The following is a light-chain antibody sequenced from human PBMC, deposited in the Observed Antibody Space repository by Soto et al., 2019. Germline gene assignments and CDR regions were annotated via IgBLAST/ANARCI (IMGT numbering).Light chain of an antibody. J-gene: IGLJ2*01. CDR2: GSS. CDR3: QSYDNGLSASV. Sequence: QSVLTQPPSVSGAPGQRVTISCTGSSSNIGAGHVVHWYQQFPGRAPNLLIYGSSNRPSGVPDRFSGSKSGTSASLAITGLPAGDEADYYCQSYDNGLSASVFGGGTKLTVL. V-gene: IGLV1-40*01. CDR1: SSNIGAGHV.